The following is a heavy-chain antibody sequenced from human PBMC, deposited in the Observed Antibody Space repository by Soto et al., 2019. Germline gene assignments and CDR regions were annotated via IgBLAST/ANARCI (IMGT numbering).Heavy chain of an antibody. J-gene: IGHJ4*02. D-gene: IGHD1-7*01. Sequence: ASVKVSCKASGYTFTSYGISWVRQAPGQGLEWMGWINPNSGGTNYAQKFQGWVTTTRDTSISTAYMELSRLRSDDTAVYYCARSKRGEFSWNSSPFDYWGQGTLVTVSS. V-gene: IGHV1-2*04. CDR3: ARSKRGEFSWNSSPFDY. CDR1: GYTFTSYG. CDR2: INPNSGGT.